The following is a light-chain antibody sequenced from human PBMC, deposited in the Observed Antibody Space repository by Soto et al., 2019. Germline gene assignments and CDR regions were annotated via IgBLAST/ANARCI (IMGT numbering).Light chain of an antibody. Sequence: EIVLTQSPATLSLSPGEAATLSCRASQSVRSYLAWFQQKLGQPPRLLIYDASKRATGIPARFSGSGSGTDFTITINILEPDDVAVYYYQQRSDWPITFGQGTRLEI. CDR2: DAS. V-gene: IGKV3-11*01. CDR1: QSVRSY. CDR3: QQRSDWPIT. J-gene: IGKJ5*01.